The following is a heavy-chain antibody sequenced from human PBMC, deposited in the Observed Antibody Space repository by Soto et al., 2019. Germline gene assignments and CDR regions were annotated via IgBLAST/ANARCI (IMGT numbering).Heavy chain of an antibody. CDR2: ISYDGVNN. D-gene: IGHD2-8*02. CDR1: GFSFSSNG. J-gene: IGHJ4*02. V-gene: IGHV3-30*03. CDR3: ARDPPGDDYWSGFQY. Sequence: QVQMVESGGDVVQPGRSLTLSCLASGFSFSSNGMHWIRQAPGKDLEWLAVISYDGVNNNYADSVRDRFTISRDNSKNKMFLQINYLRPEDTAVYFCARDPPGDDYWSGFQYWGQGTLVIVSS.